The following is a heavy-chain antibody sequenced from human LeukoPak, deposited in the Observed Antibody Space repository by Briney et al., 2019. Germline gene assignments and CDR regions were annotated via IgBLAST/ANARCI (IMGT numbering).Heavy chain of an antibody. Sequence: PSETLSLTCTVSGGSISSSSYYWGWIRQPPGKGLEWIGSIYYSGSTYYNPSLESRVTISVDTSKNQFSLKLSSVTAADTAVYYCARRPRSSWQDAFDIWGQGTMVTVSS. V-gene: IGHV4-39*01. CDR2: IYYSGST. J-gene: IGHJ3*02. CDR3: ARRPRSSWQDAFDI. D-gene: IGHD6-13*01. CDR1: GGSISSSSYY.